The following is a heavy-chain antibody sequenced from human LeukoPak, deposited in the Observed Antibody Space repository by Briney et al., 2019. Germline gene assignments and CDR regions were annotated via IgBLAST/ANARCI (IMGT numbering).Heavy chain of an antibody. D-gene: IGHD6-19*01. CDR2: LSGSGITT. Sequence: GGSLRLSCAASGFTFSNSAMSWVRQVPGKGLEWVSTLSGSGITTYYADSVKGRFTISRDNSKNTLYLQMNSLRAEDTAVYYCAKGIYSSGWSYFDYWGHGTLVTVSS. J-gene: IGHJ4*01. V-gene: IGHV3-23*01. CDR3: AKGIYSSGWSYFDY. CDR1: GFTFSNSA.